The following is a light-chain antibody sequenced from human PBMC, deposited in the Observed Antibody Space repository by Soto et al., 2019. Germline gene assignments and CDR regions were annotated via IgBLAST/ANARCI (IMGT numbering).Light chain of an antibody. CDR1: QGIRNF. J-gene: IGKJ3*01. V-gene: IGKV1-27*01. Sequence: DIQMTQSPPSLSASVGDRVTITCRASQGIRNFVAWYQQKPGKAPMLLIYAASTLQSGVPSRFSGSGSGTDFTLTINSLQPEDVATYSCQKYSSVPVFGPGTKVEIK. CDR3: QKYSSVPV. CDR2: AAS.